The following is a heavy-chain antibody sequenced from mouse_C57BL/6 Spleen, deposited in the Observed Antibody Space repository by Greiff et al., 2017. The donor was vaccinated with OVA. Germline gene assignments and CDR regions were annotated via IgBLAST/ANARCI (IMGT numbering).Heavy chain of an antibody. Sequence: QVQLKQPGAELVMPGASVKLSCKASGYTFTSYWMHWVKQRPGQGLEWIGEIDPSDSYTNYNQKFKGKSTLTVDKSSSTAYMQLSSLTSEDSAVYYCASSYDGYYYAMDYWGQGTSVTVSS. CDR1: GYTFTSYW. D-gene: IGHD2-3*01. CDR2: IDPSDSYT. V-gene: IGHV1-69*01. CDR3: ASSYDGYYYAMDY. J-gene: IGHJ4*01.